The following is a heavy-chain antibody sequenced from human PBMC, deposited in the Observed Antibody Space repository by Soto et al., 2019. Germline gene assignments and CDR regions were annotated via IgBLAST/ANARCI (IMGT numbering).Heavy chain of an antibody. V-gene: IGHV1-58*01. CDR3: AADDSQVISSSYYYGMDV. J-gene: IGHJ6*02. CDR2: IVVGSGNT. Sequence: SVKVSCKASGFTFTSSAVQWVRQARGQRLEWIGWIVVGSGNTNYAQKFQERVTITRDMSTSTAYMELSSLRSEDTAVYYCAADDSQVISSSYYYGMDVWSQGTTVTVSS. D-gene: IGHD6-19*01. CDR1: GFTFTSSA.